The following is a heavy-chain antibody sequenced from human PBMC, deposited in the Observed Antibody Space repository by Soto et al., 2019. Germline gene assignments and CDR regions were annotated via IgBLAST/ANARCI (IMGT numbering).Heavy chain of an antibody. J-gene: IGHJ6*02. CDR3: AVGDYYYYYYGMDV. CDR1: GGSFSCYY. Sequence: SETLSLTCAVYGGSFSCYYWIWIRQPPGKGLEWIGEINHSGSTNYNPSLKSRVTISVDTSKNQFSLKLSSVTAADTAVYYCAVGDYYYYYYGMDVWGQGTTVTVSS. V-gene: IGHV4-34*01. CDR2: INHSGST. D-gene: IGHD4-17*01.